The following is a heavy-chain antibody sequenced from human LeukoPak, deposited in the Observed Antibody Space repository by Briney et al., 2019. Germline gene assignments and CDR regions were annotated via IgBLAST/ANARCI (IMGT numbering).Heavy chain of an antibody. CDR3: AKGRGRLVVVTAHDY. D-gene: IGHD2-21*02. V-gene: IGHV1-69*13. Sequence: SVKVSCKASGGTFSSYAISWVRQAPGQGLEWMGGIIPIFGTANYAQKFQGRVTITADESTSTAYMELSSLRSEDTAVYYCAKGRGRLVVVTAHDYWGQGTLVTVSS. J-gene: IGHJ4*02. CDR2: IIPIFGTA. CDR1: GGTFSSYA.